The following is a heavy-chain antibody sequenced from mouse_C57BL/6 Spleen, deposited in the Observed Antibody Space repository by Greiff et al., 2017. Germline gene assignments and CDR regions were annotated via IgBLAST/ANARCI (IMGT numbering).Heavy chain of an antibody. CDR3: AREVDLYWYFDV. Sequence: VKLQQSGPELVKPGASVKISCKASGYAFSSSWMNWVKQRPGKGLEWIGRIYPGDGDTNYNGKFKGKATLTADKSSSTAYMQLSSLTSEDSAVYFCAREVDLYWYFDVWGTGTTVTVSS. CDR1: GYAFSSSW. J-gene: IGHJ1*03. CDR2: IYPGDGDT. V-gene: IGHV1-82*01.